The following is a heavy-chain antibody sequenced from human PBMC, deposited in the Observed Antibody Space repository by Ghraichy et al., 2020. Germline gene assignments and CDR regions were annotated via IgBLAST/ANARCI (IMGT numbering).Heavy chain of an antibody. J-gene: IGHJ4*02. V-gene: IGHV3-21*01. CDR2: ISSSSSYI. CDR3: ARDHELRGDDY. Sequence: LSLTCAASGFTFSSYSMNWVRQAPGKGLEWVSSISSSSSYIYYADSVKGRFTISRDNAKNSLYLQMNSLRAEDTAVYYCARDHELRGDDYWGQGTLVTVSS. CDR1: GFTFSSYS. D-gene: IGHD1-7*01.